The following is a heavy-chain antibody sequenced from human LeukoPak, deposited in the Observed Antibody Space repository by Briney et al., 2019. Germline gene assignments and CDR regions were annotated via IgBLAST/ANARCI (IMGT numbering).Heavy chain of an antibody. CDR3: GGSRWGHYYGMDV. V-gene: IGHV1-18*01. D-gene: IGHD1-26*01. CDR1: GYTFTSYG. CDR2: ISAYNGNT. J-gene: IGHJ6*02. Sequence: GASVKVSFKASGYTFTSYGISWVRQAPGQGLEWMGWISAYNGNTNYAQELQGRVTMTTDTSTSTAYMELRSLRSDDTAVYYCGGSRWGHYYGMDVWGQGTTVTVSS.